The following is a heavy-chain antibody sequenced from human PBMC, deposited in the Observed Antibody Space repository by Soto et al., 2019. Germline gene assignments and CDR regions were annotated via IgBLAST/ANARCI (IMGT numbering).Heavy chain of an antibody. CDR1: GGTFSSYT. V-gene: IGHV1-69*04. Sequence: SVKVSCKASGGTFSSYTISWVRQAPGQGLEWMGRIIPILGIANYAQKFQGRVTITADKSTSTAYMELSSLRSEDTAVYYCARDGAVAGCFDYWGQGTLVTVSS. CDR3: ARDGAVAGCFDY. D-gene: IGHD6-19*01. CDR2: IIPILGIA. J-gene: IGHJ4*02.